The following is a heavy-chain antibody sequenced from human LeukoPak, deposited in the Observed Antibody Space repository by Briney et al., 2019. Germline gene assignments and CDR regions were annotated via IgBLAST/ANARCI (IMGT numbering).Heavy chain of an antibody. D-gene: IGHD3-22*01. Sequence: KPSETLSLTCDVSGGSIRSYYWIWIRQPPGEGLEWIGYIYYSGGTNYNPSLKSRVTISVDTSKNQFSLKLSSVTAADTAVYYCARGSGSSGYWYWGQGTLVTVSS. V-gene: IGHV4-59*01. J-gene: IGHJ4*02. CDR1: GGSIRSYY. CDR2: IYYSGGT. CDR3: ARGSGSSGYWY.